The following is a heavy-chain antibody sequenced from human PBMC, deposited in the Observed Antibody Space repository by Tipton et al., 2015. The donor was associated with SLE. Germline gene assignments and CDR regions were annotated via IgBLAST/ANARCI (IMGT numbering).Heavy chain of an antibody. CDR3: AKWGLAGAFDI. Sequence: SLRLSCTASGFTFSSYAMNWVRQAPGKGLEWVAFIRDDGSNKYYADSVKGRFTISRDNSKNTLYLQMNSLRAEDTAVYYCAKWGLAGAFDIWGQGTMVTVSS. V-gene: IGHV3-30*02. J-gene: IGHJ3*02. CDR1: GFTFSSYA. CDR2: IRDDGSNK. D-gene: IGHD2-15*01.